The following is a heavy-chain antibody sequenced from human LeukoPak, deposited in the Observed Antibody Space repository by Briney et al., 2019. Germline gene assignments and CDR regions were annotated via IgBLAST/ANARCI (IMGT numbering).Heavy chain of an antibody. V-gene: IGHV4-59*01. Sequence: SETLSLTCTVSGGSISNYYWSWIRQPPGKGLEWIGYIYYSGSTNYNPSLKSRVTISVDTSKNQFSLKLSSVTAADTAVYYCARVYYSSSYDYWYFDLWGRGTLVTVSS. J-gene: IGHJ2*01. CDR2: IYYSGST. D-gene: IGHD6-13*01. CDR3: ARVYYSSSYDYWYFDL. CDR1: GGSISNYY.